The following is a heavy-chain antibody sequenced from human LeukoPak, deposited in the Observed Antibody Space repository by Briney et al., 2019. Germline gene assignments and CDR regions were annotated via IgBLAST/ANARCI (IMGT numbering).Heavy chain of an antibody. J-gene: IGHJ5*02. CDR1: GGSISSGDYY. V-gene: IGHV4-30-4*02. D-gene: IGHD3-10*01. CDR2: IYYSGST. Sequence: PSETLSLTCTVSGGSISSGDYYWSWIRQPPGKGLEWIGYIYYSGSTYYNPSLKSRVTISVDTSKNQFSLRLSSVTAADTAVYYCARGGDYYASGTYYAFDPWGQGTLVTVSS. CDR3: ARGGDYYASGTYYAFDP.